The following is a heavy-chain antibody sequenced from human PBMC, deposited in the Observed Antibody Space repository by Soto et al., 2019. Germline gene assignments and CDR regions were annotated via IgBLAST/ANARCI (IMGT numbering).Heavy chain of an antibody. CDR2: VYYSGGA. J-gene: IGHJ5*02. CDR1: VGSIENRHSF. V-gene: IGHV4-39*01. CDR3: IRVVGADNRNTESVA. Sequence: PSETLSLTCDVSVGSIENRHSFWGWVRQPPGKGLEFIGRVYYSGGAYYSPSLKSRVTVSVDTSKNQLSLRVDSVTAADTAVYYCIRVVGADNRNTESVAWGQGIVVTVSS. D-gene: IGHD1-26*01.